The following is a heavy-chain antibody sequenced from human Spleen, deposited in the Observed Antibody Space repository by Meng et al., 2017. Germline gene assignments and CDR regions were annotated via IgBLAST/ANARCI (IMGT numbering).Heavy chain of an antibody. J-gene: IGHJ6*02. CDR3: ARAFMNLYGMDV. CDR2: INPKSGDT. CDR1: GYNFPDYY. V-gene: IGHV1-2*06. Sequence: ASVKVSCKPSGYNFPDYYIHWVRRAPGQGLEWMGRINPKSGDTHYAQKFQARVTMTGDTSISTAYMVLSGLRSDDTAVYYCARAFMNLYGMDVWGQGTTVTVSS. D-gene: IGHD1-14*01.